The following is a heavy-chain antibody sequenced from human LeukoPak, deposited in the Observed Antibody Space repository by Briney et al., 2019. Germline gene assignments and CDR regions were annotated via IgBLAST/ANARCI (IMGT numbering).Heavy chain of an antibody. CDR3: SRASGQKVLRD. Sequence: GGSLRLSCAASGFSLSGYWITWVRQAPGKGLEGVANIKEDESERYYVDSVKGRFTISRDNAKNSVYLEMNSLRVEDTAVYYCSRASGQKVLRDWGQGTLVTVSS. J-gene: IGHJ4*02. CDR1: GFSLSGYW. V-gene: IGHV3-7*01. CDR2: IKEDESER. D-gene: IGHD6-25*01.